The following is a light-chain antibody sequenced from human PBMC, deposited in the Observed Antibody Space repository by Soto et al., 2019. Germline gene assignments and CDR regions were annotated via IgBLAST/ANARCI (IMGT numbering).Light chain of an antibody. CDR1: QSVSSSY. CDR2: GAS. Sequence: EIVLTQSPGTLSLSPGERATLSCRASQSVSSSYLAWYQQKPGQPPRLLIYGASSRAPGIPDRFSGSGSGTDFTLTISRLEPEDFAVYYCQQYGSSPVTFGQGTKLEIK. V-gene: IGKV3-20*01. J-gene: IGKJ2*01. CDR3: QQYGSSPVT.